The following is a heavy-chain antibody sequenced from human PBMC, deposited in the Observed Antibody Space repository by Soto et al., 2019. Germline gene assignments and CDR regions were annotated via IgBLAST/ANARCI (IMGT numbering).Heavy chain of an antibody. CDR1: GFTFRNYW. V-gene: IGHV3-7*05. D-gene: IGHD1-26*01. Sequence: EVQLVESGGGLVQPGGSLRRSCVASGFTFRNYWMSWVRQPPGKGLECVAHINEVGSDDYFVDSVEGVFNVARDNTKNSLYLQLNSLRSEHTAVYYCARASGPGTVDYWGQGTLVTVSS. CDR3: ARASGPGTVDY. CDR2: INEVGSDD. J-gene: IGHJ4*02.